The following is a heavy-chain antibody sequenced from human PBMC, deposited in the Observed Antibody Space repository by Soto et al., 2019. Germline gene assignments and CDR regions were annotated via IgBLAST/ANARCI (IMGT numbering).Heavy chain of an antibody. V-gene: IGHV3-74*01. CDR2: INGDGTTT. CDR3: ARDQGYPDSFDI. CDR1: GFPFGPFY. D-gene: IGHD2-2*01. Sequence: GGSLRLSCAASGFPFGPFYMHWVRQAPGKGLEWVSHINGDGTTTVYADSVKGRFTISRDNAKNTLYLQMTSLRAEDTAVYYCARDQGYPDSFDIWGQGTMVTVSS. J-gene: IGHJ3*02.